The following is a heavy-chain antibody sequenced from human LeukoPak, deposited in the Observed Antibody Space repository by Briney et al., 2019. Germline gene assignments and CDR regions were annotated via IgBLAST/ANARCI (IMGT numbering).Heavy chain of an antibody. J-gene: IGHJ3*02. CDR1: GYSFTNYA. CDR2: INTNNGNP. CDR3: ARSYDRGRGAFDI. D-gene: IGHD3-22*01. V-gene: IGHV7-4-1*02. Sequence: ASVKVSCKASGYSFTNYAMNWVRQAPGQGLEWMGWINTNNGNPTYAQGLTGRFVFSLDTSVSTAYLQISSLKAEDTAVYYCARSYDRGRGAFDIWGQGTMVTVSS.